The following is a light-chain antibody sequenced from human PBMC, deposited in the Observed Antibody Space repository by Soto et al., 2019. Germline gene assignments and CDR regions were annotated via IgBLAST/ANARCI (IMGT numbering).Light chain of an antibody. CDR3: AAWDDSLNGYV. V-gene: IGLV1-44*01. J-gene: IGLJ1*01. CDR2: SNN. CDR1: SSNIGSNT. Sequence: QIVLTQPPSASGTPGQRVTISCSGSSSNIGSNTVNWYQQLPGTAPKLLIYSNNQRPSGVPDRFSGSKSGTSASLAISGLQSEDEADYYCAAWDDSLNGYVFGTGTKLTVL.